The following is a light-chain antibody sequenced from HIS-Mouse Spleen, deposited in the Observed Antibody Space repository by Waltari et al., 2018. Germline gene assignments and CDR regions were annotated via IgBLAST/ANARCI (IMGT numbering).Light chain of an antibody. Sequence: QSALTQPASVSGSPGQSITISCTGTSSDLGGYHYVSWYQPHPGKAPKLMIYDVSNRPSGVSNRFSGSKSGNTASLTISGLQAEDEADYYCSSYTSSSTRVFGGGTKLTVL. CDR3: SSYTSSSTRV. V-gene: IGLV2-14*03. CDR1: SSDLGGYHY. CDR2: DVS. J-gene: IGLJ3*02.